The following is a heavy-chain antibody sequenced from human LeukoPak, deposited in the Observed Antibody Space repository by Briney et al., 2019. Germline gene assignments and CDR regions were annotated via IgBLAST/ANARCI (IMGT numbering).Heavy chain of an antibody. CDR3: ASGYCGGACQLGGVDM. V-gene: IGHV4-59*01. Sequence: SETLSLTCTVSGGSISSYYWSWLRQPPGKGLEYIGYTHYSGSTNYNPSLKSRVTISLDTSGNQFSLKLSSVTAADTTVYYCASGYCGGACQLGGVDMWGQGTMVTVSS. D-gene: IGHD2-21*02. CDR2: THYSGST. CDR1: GGSISSYY. J-gene: IGHJ3*02.